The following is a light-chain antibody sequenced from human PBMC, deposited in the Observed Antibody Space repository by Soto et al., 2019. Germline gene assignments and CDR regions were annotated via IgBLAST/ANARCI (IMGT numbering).Light chain of an antibody. Sequence: QSVLTQPPSASGTTGQRVTISCSGSSSNIGNNTVNWYQQLPGTAPKLLIYGNNHRTSGVPDRFSGSKSGTSASLANSGLQSEDEADYFCAAWDDSLNGPVFGGGTKLTVL. J-gene: IGLJ3*02. CDR2: GNN. CDR3: AAWDDSLNGPV. V-gene: IGLV1-44*01. CDR1: SSNIGNNT.